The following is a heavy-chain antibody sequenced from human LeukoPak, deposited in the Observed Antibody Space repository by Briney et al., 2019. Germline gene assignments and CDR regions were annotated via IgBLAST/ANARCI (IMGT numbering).Heavy chain of an antibody. Sequence: GASVKVSCKASGGIFGSYAINWVRQAPGQGLEWLGRIIPIFDTPNYAQTFQGRVTISADKSTRTVYMELSSLRSEDTALYHCAKGSRLREAGSYRFWGQGTLVTVSS. CDR1: GGIFGSYA. CDR3: AKGSRLREAGSYRF. D-gene: IGHD3-16*02. V-gene: IGHV1-69*06. J-gene: IGHJ4*02. CDR2: IIPIFDTP.